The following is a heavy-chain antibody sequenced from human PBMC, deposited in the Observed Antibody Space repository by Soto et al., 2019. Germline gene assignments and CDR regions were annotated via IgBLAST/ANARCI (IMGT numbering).Heavy chain of an antibody. CDR1: GGSISSGGYY. V-gene: IGHV4-31*03. CDR3: ARDGPIRGETWYAFDI. D-gene: IGHD3-10*01. J-gene: IGHJ3*02. Sequence: QVQLQVSGPGLVKPSQTLSLTCTVSGGSISSGGYYWSWIRQHPGKGLEWIGYIYYSGSTYYNPSLKSRVTISVDTSKNQFSLKLSSVTAADTAVYYCARDGPIRGETWYAFDIWGQGTMVTVSS. CDR2: IYYSGST.